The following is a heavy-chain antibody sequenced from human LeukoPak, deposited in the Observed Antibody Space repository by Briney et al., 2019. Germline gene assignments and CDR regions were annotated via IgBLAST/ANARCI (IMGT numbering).Heavy chain of an antibody. CDR2: ISDTGDKT. Sequence: GGSLRLSCSASGFTLRSYAMGWVRQAPGKGLEWVSAISDTGDKTYYADSVKGRFTISRDNSRNTLYLQMSRLRAEDTALFYCAKMTDSTPYSSGTFDSWGQGTLVTVSS. CDR3: AKMTDSTPYSSGTFDS. V-gene: IGHV3-23*01. CDR1: GFTLRSYA. D-gene: IGHD3-10*01. J-gene: IGHJ4*02.